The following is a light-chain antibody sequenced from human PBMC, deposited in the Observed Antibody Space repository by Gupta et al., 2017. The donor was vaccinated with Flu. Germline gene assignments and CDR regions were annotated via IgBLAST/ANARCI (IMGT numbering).Light chain of an antibody. V-gene: IGLV2-11*01. CDR2: DVS. CDR3: CAYAGSDTLL. Sequence: QSALTQPRSVSGSPGQSVSISCTGTSSDVGGYKYVSRYQQPTGKARKLIISDVSKRTAGVPARFSGSESGNTASLTISGLQEEEEADYYSCAYAGSDTLLFGGGTKLTVL. CDR1: SSDVGGYKY. J-gene: IGLJ2*01.